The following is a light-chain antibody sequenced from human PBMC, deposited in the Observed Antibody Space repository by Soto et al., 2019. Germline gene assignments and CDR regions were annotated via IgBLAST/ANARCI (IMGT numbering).Light chain of an antibody. CDR1: QSINSN. V-gene: IGKV3-15*01. CDR2: GAS. CDR3: QQYNNWWT. J-gene: IGKJ1*01. Sequence: VMTQSPATLSVSPGERATPSCTASQSINSNLAWYQQRPGQAPRLLIYGASTRATGIPARFSGSGSGTEFTLTISSLQSEDFAVYYCQQYNNWWTFGQGTKVEIK.